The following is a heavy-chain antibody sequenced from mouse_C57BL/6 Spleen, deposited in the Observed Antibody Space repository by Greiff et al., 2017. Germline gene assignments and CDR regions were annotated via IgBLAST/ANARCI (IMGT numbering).Heavy chain of an antibody. Sequence: QVQLQQPGAELVMPGASVKLSCKASGYTFTSYWMHWVKQRPGQGLEWIGEIDPSDSYTNYNQKFKGKSTLTVDKSSSTAYMQLSSLTSEDSAVYYCARGGYDKYYYAMDYWGQGTSVTVSS. CDR2: IDPSDSYT. CDR1: GYTFTSYW. D-gene: IGHD2-2*01. V-gene: IGHV1-69*01. CDR3: ARGGYDKYYYAMDY. J-gene: IGHJ4*01.